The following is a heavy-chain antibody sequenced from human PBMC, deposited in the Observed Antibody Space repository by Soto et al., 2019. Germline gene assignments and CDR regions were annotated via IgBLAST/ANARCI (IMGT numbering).Heavy chain of an antibody. CDR1: GGSLSGATYS. Sequence: SLSLTCGVSGGSLSGATYSWNWIRQPPGKGLEWIGYIFPSGTIYYNPSLKSRVTISIDVSKNQFSLSLRSLTAADTVVFYCARSREFVSWSQGSLVTVS. CDR2: IFPSGTI. J-gene: IGHJ4*02. V-gene: IGHV4-30-2*01. CDR3: ARSREFVS.